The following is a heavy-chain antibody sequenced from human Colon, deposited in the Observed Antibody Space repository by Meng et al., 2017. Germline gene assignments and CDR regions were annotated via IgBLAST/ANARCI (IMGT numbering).Heavy chain of an antibody. CDR1: VGFTSSGDYH. CDR2: IYYSART. Sequence: QLQDSGPGLVHPYQTPQLNCTVTVGFTSSGDYHWSCIRHTPGQCLEFIGYIYYSARTYSNASLKSRVTILIDRSKIQFYLKLSSVNAADTAAYYCARDRKHYGERCWCDPWGQGTLVTVSS. J-gene: IGHJ5*02. V-gene: IGHV4-30-4*01. D-gene: IGHD4-17*01. CDR3: ARDRKHYGERCWCDP.